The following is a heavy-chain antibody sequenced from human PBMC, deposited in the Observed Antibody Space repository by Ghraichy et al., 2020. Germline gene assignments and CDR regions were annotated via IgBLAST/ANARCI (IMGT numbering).Heavy chain of an antibody. CDR3: AKDLDYGEPGGALEI. Sequence: GGSLRLSCAASGFSFMSYAMTWVRQAPGKGLEWVSAIGDRGDFTYYADSVKGRFTVSRDNSKNTMYLQMNNLGAEDTALYYCAKDLDYGEPGGALEIWGQGTMVTVS. J-gene: IGHJ3*02. CDR2: IGDRGDFT. V-gene: IGHV3-23*01. D-gene: IGHD4-17*01. CDR1: GFSFMSYA.